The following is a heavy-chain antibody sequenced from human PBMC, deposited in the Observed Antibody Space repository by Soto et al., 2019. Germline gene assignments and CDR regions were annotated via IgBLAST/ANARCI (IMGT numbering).Heavy chain of an antibody. J-gene: IGHJ5*02. V-gene: IGHV4-34*01. D-gene: IGHD4-17*01. CDR1: GGSFSGYS. CDR2: INHTGST. Sequence: SETLSLTCAVYGGSFSGYSWTWIRQPPGTGLEWIGEINHTGSTNYNPSLKSRVTISVDTSKNQFSLKLTSVTAADTAVYYCARSTTGIIIWFDPWGQGTLVTVSS. CDR3: ARSTTGIIIWFDP.